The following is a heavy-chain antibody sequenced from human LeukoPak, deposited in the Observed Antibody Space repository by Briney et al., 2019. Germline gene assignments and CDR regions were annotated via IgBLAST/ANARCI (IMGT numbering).Heavy chain of an antibody. J-gene: IGHJ3*02. V-gene: IGHV3-7*04. Sequence: GGSLRLSCAASGFTFSSYWVSWVRQAPGKGLEWVANIKQDGSEKYYVDSVKGRFTISRDNAKNSLYLQMNSLRAEDTAVYYCARSQLGAFVIWGQGTMVIVSS. CDR2: IKQDGSEK. CDR3: ARSQLGAFVI. D-gene: IGHD2-2*01. CDR1: GFTFSSYW.